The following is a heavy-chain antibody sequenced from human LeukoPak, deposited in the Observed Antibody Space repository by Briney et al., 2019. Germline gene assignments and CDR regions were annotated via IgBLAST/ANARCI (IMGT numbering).Heavy chain of an antibody. CDR3: TKDTYYDSSGYFGS. CDR2: ISDSGDST. V-gene: IGHV3-23*01. Sequence: PGGSLRLSCAASGFTFSSYAMRWVRQAPGKGLKWVSAISDSGDSTYYADSVKGRFTISRDNSKNTLYLQMNSLRAEDTAVYYCTKDTYYDSSGYFGSWGQGTLVTVSS. CDR1: GFTFSSYA. J-gene: IGHJ4*02. D-gene: IGHD3-22*01.